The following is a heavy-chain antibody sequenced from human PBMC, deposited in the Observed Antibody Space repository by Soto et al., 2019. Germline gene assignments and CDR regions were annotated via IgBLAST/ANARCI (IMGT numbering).Heavy chain of an antibody. V-gene: IGHV1-18*04. J-gene: IGHJ6*02. CDR3: ARAVAAGPNLSYYGMDA. Sequence: QVQLLQSGAEVKKPGASVKVSCTASGYTFTSYGISWVRQAPGQGLEWMGWISGYSGNTNYAQKLQGRVTMTTDKATSTAYMELRSLRSDDTAVYYRARAVAAGPNLSYYGMDAWGQGTTVTVSS. CDR2: ISGYSGNT. CDR1: GYTFTSYG. D-gene: IGHD6-13*01.